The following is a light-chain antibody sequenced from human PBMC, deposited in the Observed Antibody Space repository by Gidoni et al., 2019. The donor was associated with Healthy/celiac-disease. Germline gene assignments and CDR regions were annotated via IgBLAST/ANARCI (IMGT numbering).Light chain of an antibody. CDR1: SSDVGGHNY. J-gene: IGLJ3*02. CDR3: SSYTSSIWV. Sequence: SALTQPASVSGSPGQSSTISCTGSSSDVGGHNYVSWYQQHPGKAPKLMIYEVSNRPSGVSNRFSGSKSGNTASLTISGLQAEDEADYYCSSYTSSIWVFGGGTKLTV. CDR2: EVS. V-gene: IGLV2-14*01.